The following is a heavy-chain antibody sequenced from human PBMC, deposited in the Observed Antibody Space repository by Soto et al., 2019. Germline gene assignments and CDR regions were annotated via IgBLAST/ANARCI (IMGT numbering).Heavy chain of an antibody. V-gene: IGHV3-66*01. CDR1: GFTVSSNY. Sequence: EVQLVESGGGLVQPGGSLRLSCAASGFTVSSNYMSWVRQAPGKGLEWVSVIYSGGSTYYADSVNGRFTISRDNSKNTLYLQMNSLRAADTAVYYCAAQQWLAADFDYWGQGTLVTVSS. CDR3: AAQQWLAADFDY. D-gene: IGHD6-19*01. J-gene: IGHJ4*02. CDR2: IYSGGST.